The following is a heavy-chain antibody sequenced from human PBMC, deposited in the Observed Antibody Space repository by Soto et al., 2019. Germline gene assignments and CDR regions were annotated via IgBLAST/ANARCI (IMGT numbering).Heavy chain of an antibody. Sequence: QVQLVESGGGVVQPGRSLRLSCAASTFTFSNFGMNWVRQAPGKGLEWVAVISFDGSKKYYAASVKGRFSISRDNSKNTLYLEMNSLRPEDTAFYYCANDYGDYAGYLDSWGRGTLVTVSS. V-gene: IGHV3-30*18. CDR1: TFTFSNFG. CDR2: ISFDGSKK. D-gene: IGHD4-17*01. CDR3: ANDYGDYAGYLDS. J-gene: IGHJ4*02.